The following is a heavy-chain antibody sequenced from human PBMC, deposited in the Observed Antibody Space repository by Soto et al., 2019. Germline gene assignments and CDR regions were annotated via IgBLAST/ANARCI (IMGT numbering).Heavy chain of an antibody. J-gene: IGHJ4*02. D-gene: IGHD3-22*01. CDR3: AKDVHPDSSGYRDY. Sequence: GGSLRLSCAASGFTFSSYAMSWVRQAPGKGLEWVSAISGSGGSTYYADSVKGRFTISRDNSKNTLYLQMNSLRAEDTAVYYCAKDVHPDSSGYRDYWGQGTLVTVSS. V-gene: IGHV3-23*01. CDR1: GFTFSSYA. CDR2: ISGSGGST.